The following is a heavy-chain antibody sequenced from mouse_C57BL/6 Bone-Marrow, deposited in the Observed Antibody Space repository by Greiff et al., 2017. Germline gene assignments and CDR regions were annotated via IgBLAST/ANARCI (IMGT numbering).Heavy chain of an antibody. V-gene: IGHV1-82*01. J-gene: IGHJ2*01. D-gene: IGHD1-1*01. CDR3: ARIAFWITTVVATDY. CDR1: GYAFSSSW. CDR2: IYPGDGDT. Sequence: QVQLKESGPELVKPGASVKISCKASGYAFSSSWMNWVKQRPGKGLEWIGRIYPGDGDTNYNGKFKGKATLTADKSSSTAYMQLSSLTSEDSAVYFCARIAFWITTVVATDYWGQGTTLTVSS.